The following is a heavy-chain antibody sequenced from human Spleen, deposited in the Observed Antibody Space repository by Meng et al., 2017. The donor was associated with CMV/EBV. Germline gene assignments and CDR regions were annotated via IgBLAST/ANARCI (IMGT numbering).Heavy chain of an antibody. CDR2: VIPISGSP. CDR1: GGILSNYA. Sequence: VKVSCKASGGILSNYAVSWVRQAPGQGLEWLGGVIPISGSPHYPQKFQGRVTMTTDESTGTAYMELSGLTSEDTAVYYCATDKQQLAYFFDYWGQGTLVTVSS. V-gene: IGHV1-69*05. D-gene: IGHD5-12*01. CDR3: ATDKQQLAYFFDY. J-gene: IGHJ4*02.